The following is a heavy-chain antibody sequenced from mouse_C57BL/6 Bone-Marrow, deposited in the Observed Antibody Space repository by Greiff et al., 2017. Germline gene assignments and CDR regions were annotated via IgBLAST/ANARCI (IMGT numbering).Heavy chain of an antibody. CDR1: GFTFSDYG. D-gene: IGHD2-4*01. V-gene: IGHV5-17*01. Sequence: EVHLVESGGGLAKPGGSLKLSCAASGFTFSDYGMHWVRQAPEKGLEWVAYISSGSSTIYYADTVKGRFTISRDNANDTLFLRMTSLRSEDTDMYDSARADYDYDLAYWGQGTLVTVSA. CDR3: ARADYDYDLAY. CDR2: ISSGSSTI. J-gene: IGHJ3*01.